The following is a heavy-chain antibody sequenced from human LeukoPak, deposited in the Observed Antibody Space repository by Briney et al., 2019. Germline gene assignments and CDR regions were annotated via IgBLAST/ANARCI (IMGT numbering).Heavy chain of an antibody. CDR1: GFTFSSYS. V-gene: IGHV3-21*01. J-gene: IGHJ4*02. CDR3: ARGHGELLSSLDY. Sequence: SGGSLRLSCAASGFTFSSYSMNWVRQAPGKGLEWVSSTSSGSSYIFYADSVKGRFTISRDNAKNSLYLQMNSLRAEDTAVYYCARGHGELLSSLDYWGQGTPVTVSS. CDR2: TSSGSSYI. D-gene: IGHD3-10*01.